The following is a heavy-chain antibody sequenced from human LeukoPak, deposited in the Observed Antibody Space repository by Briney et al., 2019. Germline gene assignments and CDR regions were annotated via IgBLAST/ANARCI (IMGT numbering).Heavy chain of an antibody. D-gene: IGHD6-6*01. CDR1: GGSIPSSSYY. J-gene: IGHJ3*02. CDR3: ARVLAALYAFDI. Sequence: SETLSLTCTVSGGSIPSSSYYWSWIRQPPGKGLEWIGYIYYSGSTYYNPSLKSRVTISVDTSKNQFSLKLSSVTAADTAVYYCARVLAALYAFDIWGQGTMVTVSS. CDR2: IYYSGST. V-gene: IGHV4-30-4*08.